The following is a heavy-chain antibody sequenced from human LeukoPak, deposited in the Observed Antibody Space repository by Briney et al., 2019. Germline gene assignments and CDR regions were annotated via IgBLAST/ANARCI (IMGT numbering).Heavy chain of an antibody. J-gene: IGHJ4*02. CDR2: IGSSGGGI. Sequence: GGSLRLSCAASGFTFSTYTMYWVRHPPGKRLEWVSIIGSSGGGIHYADSVKGRFTISRDNSKNALYLQMNSLRVEDTAVYYCARGGYYYETSASDYWGQGTLVTVSS. CDR1: GFTFSTYT. CDR3: ARGGYYYETSASDY. D-gene: IGHD3-22*01. V-gene: IGHV3-23*01.